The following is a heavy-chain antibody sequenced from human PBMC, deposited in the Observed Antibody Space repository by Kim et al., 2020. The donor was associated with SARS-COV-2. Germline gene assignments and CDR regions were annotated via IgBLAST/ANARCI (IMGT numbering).Heavy chain of an antibody. D-gene: IGHD3-9*01. Sequence: GGSLRLSCAVSGFTFRSYWMSWVRQAPEKGLEWVATIKEDGTDTHYVDSVRGRFTISRDNAKNSLYLEMNSLRVEDTAVYYCTSSYSILTGDTFDNWGQGTLVSVSS. CDR3: TSSYSILTGDTFDN. J-gene: IGHJ4*02. CDR2: IKEDGTDT. V-gene: IGHV3-7*01. CDR1: GFTFRSYW.